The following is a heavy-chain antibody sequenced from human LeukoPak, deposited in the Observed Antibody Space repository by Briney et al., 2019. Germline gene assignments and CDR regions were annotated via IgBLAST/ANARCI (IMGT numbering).Heavy chain of an antibody. D-gene: IGHD1-26*01. Sequence: SGTLSLACGVSGGSIITTNWWSWVRQPPGKGLEWIGEVHLNGATNYNPSLESRVSMSIDKSKNQLSLKLSSVTAADTATYYCTRESGAFSPFGFWGQGTLVTVSS. V-gene: IGHV4-4*02. J-gene: IGHJ4*02. CDR1: GGSIITTNW. CDR3: TRESGAFSPFGF. CDR2: VHLNGAT.